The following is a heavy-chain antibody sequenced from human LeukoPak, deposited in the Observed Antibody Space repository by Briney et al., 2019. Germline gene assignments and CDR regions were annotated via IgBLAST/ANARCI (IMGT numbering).Heavy chain of an antibody. Sequence: SETLSLTCTLSGDRKRKYYGRCIRHPRGRGLERIGYIYYSGSTNYNPSLKSRVTISVDTSKNQFSLKLSSVTAADTAVYYCARHGYDILTGLIWGQGTMVTVSS. CDR2: IYYSGST. J-gene: IGHJ3*02. CDR3: ARHGYDILTGLI. V-gene: IGHV4-59*08. D-gene: IGHD3-9*01. CDR1: GDRKRKYY.